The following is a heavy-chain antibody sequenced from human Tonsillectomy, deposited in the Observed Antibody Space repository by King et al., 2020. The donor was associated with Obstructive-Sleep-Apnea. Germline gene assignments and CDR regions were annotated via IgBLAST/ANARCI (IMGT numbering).Heavy chain of an antibody. J-gene: IGHJ4*02. CDR2: IKQDGSVK. CDR1: GFTFSSYW. V-gene: IGHV3-7*01. D-gene: IGHD3-16*01. Sequence: VQLVESGGGLVQPGGSVRLSCGASGFTFSSYWMTWVRQAPGKGLEWVANIKQDGSVKNYEDSVKGRFTISRDNAKKSVFLQMNSLTAEDTAVYYCAREYWGPDYWGQGPLVTVSS. CDR3: AREYWGPDY.